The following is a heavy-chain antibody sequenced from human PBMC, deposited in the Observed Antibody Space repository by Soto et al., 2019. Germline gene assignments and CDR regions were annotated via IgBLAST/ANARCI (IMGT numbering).Heavy chain of an antibody. Sequence: ASVKVSCKTSGYTFNTYGINWVRQAPGQGLELMGWISAYDGKTTYAEKFQGRVTLTTDTSTSTAYMELRSLRSDDTAIYYFARDPHEFWTSYWFDPWGQGTPVTVSS. CDR1: GYTFNTYG. J-gene: IGHJ5*02. CDR2: ISAYDGKT. D-gene: IGHD3-3*01. CDR3: ARDPHEFWTSYWFDP. V-gene: IGHV1-18*01.